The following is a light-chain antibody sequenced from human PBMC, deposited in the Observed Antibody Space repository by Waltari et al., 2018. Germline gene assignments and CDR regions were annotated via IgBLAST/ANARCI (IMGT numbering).Light chain of an antibody. CDR1: SSDVGGYNY. J-gene: IGLJ1*01. V-gene: IGLV2-14*03. Sequence: QSALTQPAAVSGSPGQSITLSCTGTSSDVGGYNYVSWYQQHPGKAPKLMIYDVSNRPSGVSNRFSGSKSGNTASLTISGLQAEDEADYYCSSYARSSTLYVFGTGTKVTVL. CDR3: SSYARSSTLYV. CDR2: DVS.